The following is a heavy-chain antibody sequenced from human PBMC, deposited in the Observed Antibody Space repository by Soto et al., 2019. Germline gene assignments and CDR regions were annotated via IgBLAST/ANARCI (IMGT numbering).Heavy chain of an antibody. Sequence: SETLSLTCTVSLGSITNSRHYWGWIRQSPGKGLEWIGSIYYSGTTYNNPSLKSRATISVDTSKNQFSLKLTSVSAADTAVYYCVRSPFDSAGYYHEAGRFDPWGQGAPVT. CDR2: IYYSGTT. D-gene: IGHD3-22*01. J-gene: IGHJ5*02. V-gene: IGHV4-39*01. CDR3: VRSPFDSAGYYHEAGRFDP. CDR1: LGSITNSRHY.